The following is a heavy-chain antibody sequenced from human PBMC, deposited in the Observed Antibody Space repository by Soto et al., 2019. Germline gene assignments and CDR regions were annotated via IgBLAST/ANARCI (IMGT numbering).Heavy chain of an antibody. D-gene: IGHD2-2*02. Sequence: ESGGGLVQPGGSLRLSCAASGFTFSSYSMNWVRQAPGKGLEWVSYISSSSSTIYYADSVKGRFTISRDNAKNSLYLQMNSLRDEDTAVYYCARDSGYCSSTSCYTFGMDVWGQGTTVTVSS. CDR1: GFTFSSYS. CDR3: ARDSGYCSSTSCYTFGMDV. CDR2: ISSSSSTI. J-gene: IGHJ6*02. V-gene: IGHV3-48*02.